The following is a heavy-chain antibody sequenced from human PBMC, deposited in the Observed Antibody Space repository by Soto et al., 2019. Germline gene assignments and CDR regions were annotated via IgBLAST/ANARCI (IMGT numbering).Heavy chain of an antibody. CDR3: ATDLTPERRYGDYFAFDI. CDR1: GYTLPELS. CDR2: FDPEDGET. Sequence: GGSVKGSCKVSGYTLPELSMHLVRQAPGKRLEWMGGFDPEDGETIYAQKFQGRVTMTEDTSTDTAYMELSSLRSEDTAVYYCATDLTPERRYGDYFAFDIWGQGTMVTVSS. V-gene: IGHV1-24*01. D-gene: IGHD4-17*01. J-gene: IGHJ3*02.